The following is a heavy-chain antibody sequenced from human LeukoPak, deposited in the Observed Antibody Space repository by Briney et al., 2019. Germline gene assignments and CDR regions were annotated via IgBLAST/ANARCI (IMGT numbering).Heavy chain of an antibody. D-gene: IGHD6-19*01. Sequence: PGRSLRLSCAASGFTFSSYGMHWVRQAPGKGLEWVAVISYDGGNTYYADSVKGRFTISRDNSKNTLYLQMNSLRAEDTAVYYCAKDLRGWLDSCDYWGQGTLVTVSS. CDR1: GFTFSSYG. J-gene: IGHJ4*02. V-gene: IGHV3-30*18. CDR3: AKDLRGWLDSCDY. CDR2: ISYDGGNT.